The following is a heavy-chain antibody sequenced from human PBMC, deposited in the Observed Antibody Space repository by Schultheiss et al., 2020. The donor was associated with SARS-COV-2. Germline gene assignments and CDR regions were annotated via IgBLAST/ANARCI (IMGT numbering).Heavy chain of an antibody. J-gene: IGHJ5*02. D-gene: IGHD2-2*02. CDR3: AREVLVVVPAAIGVFRWFDP. CDR1: GDSVSSHSAA. Sequence: SQTLSLTCAISGDSVSSHSAAWNWIRQSPSRGLEWLGRTYYRSKWYNDYAVSVKSRITINPDTSKNQFSLQLNSVTPEDTAVYYCAREVLVVVPAAIGVFRWFDPWGQGTLVTVSS. CDR2: TYYRSKWYN. V-gene: IGHV6-1*01.